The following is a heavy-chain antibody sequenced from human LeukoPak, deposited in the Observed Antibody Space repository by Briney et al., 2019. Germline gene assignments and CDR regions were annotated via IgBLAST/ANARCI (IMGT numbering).Heavy chain of an antibody. D-gene: IGHD3-10*02. J-gene: IGHJ6*04. CDR3: AELGITMIGGV. CDR2: IKEDGTDK. V-gene: IGHV3-7*01. Sequence: GGSLRLSCAASGFIFSSYWTGWVRQAPGKGLEWVANIKEDGTDKRYVDSVKGRFTISRDNAKNSLYLQMNSLRAEDTAVYYCAELGITMIGGVWGKGTTVTISS. CDR1: GFIFSSYW.